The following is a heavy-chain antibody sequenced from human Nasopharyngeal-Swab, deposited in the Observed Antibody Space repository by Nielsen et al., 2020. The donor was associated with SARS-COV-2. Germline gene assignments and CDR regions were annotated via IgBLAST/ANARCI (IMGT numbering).Heavy chain of an antibody. CDR1: GFTFSDYW. V-gene: IGHV3-7*01. CDR2: IKQDGTLK. J-gene: IGHJ6*02. D-gene: IGHD1-26*01. CDR3: ANGLVVGATGYYYYYYGMDV. Sequence: GESLKISCGGSGFTFSDYWMSWVRQSPEKGLEWVANIKQDGTLKSYVDSVKGRFIISRDNAKNSLDLQMNSLRAEDTAVYYCANGLVVGATGYYYYYYGMDVWGQGTTVTVSS.